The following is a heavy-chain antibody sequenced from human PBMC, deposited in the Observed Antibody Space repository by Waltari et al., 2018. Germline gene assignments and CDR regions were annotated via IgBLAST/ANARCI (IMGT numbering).Heavy chain of an antibody. J-gene: IGHJ4*02. Sequence: QVQLVESGGGLVKPGGSLRLSCAASGFTFSDYYMSWIRQAPGKGLEWVSYISSSGSTIYYADSVKGRFTISRDNAKNSLYLQMNSLRAEDTAVYYCARDQDPVLGFWSGYYEGAAGGSGSYYDYWGQGTLVTVSS. V-gene: IGHV3-11*01. D-gene: IGHD3-10*01. CDR2: ISSSGSTI. CDR1: GFTFSDYY. CDR3: ARDQDPVLGFWSGYYEGAAGGSGSYYDY.